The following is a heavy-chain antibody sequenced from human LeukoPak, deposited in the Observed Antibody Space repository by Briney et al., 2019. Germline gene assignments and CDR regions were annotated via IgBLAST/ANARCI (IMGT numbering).Heavy chain of an antibody. J-gene: IGHJ4*02. D-gene: IGHD3-9*01. V-gene: IGHV1-2*02. CDR3: ARLTGDNYFDS. CDR2: INPSSGAT. CDR1: GYTFTDYF. Sequence: GASVKVSCKASGYTFTDYFMHWVRQAPGQGPEWMGWINPSSGATEYAQKFQGRVTMTRDTSISTAYMELSRLTSDDTAVCYCARLTGDNYFDSWGQGTLVTVSS.